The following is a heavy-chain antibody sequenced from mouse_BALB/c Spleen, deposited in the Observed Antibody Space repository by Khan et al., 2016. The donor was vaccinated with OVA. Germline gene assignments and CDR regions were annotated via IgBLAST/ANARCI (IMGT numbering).Heavy chain of an antibody. CDR1: GYTFTNYG. Sequence: QIQLVQSGPELKKPAETVKISCKASGYTFTNYGMNWVKQAPGKGLKWMGWINTYTGEPTYADDFKGRFAFSLETSTSTAYLQINNLKNEDTATYYCARRPYFSYVMAYWGQGTTVTVSS. CDR3: ARRPYFSYVMAY. V-gene: IGHV9-3-1*01. J-gene: IGHJ4*01. CDR2: INTYTGEP.